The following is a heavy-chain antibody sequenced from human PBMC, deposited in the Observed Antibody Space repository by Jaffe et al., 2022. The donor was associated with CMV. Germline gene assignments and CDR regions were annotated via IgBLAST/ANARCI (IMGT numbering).Heavy chain of an antibody. CDR2: INHSGST. V-gene: IGHV4-34*01. CDR1: GGSFSGYY. CDR3: ARGRRSRGILTGYYAPHFDY. D-gene: IGHD3-9*01. Sequence: QVQLQQWGAGLLKPSETLSLTCAVYGGSFSGYYWSWIRQPPGKGLEWIGEINHSGSTNYNPSLKSRVTISVDTSKNQFSLKLSSVTAADTAVYYCARGRRSRGILTGYYAPHFDYWGQGTLVTVSS. J-gene: IGHJ4*02.